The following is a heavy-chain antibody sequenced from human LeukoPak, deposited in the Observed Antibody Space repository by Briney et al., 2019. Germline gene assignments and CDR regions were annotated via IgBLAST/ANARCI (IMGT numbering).Heavy chain of an antibody. CDR3: ARGLYSSSWYSLFDY. J-gene: IGHJ4*02. CDR1: GFTFSSYW. Sequence: GGSLRLSCAASGFTFSSYWMSWVRQAPGKGLEWAANIKQDGSEKYYVDSVKGRFTISRDNAKNSLYLQMNSLRAEDTAVYYCARGLYSSSWYSLFDYWGQGTLVTVSS. D-gene: IGHD6-13*01. V-gene: IGHV3-7*01. CDR2: IKQDGSEK.